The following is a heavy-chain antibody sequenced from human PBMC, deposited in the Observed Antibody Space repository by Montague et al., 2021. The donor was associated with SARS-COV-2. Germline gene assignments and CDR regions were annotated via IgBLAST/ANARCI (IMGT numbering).Heavy chain of an antibody. Sequence: CTISGDSVVENRRRSEEHTYELQSPWQWVCRPLHEKKKYNDYAVSMQSRVTINPDTSKNQFSLHVNSVTPGDTAVYYCARHSEYSIDYWGNGVLVTVSS. J-gene: IGHJ4*01. CDR1: GDSVVENRRR. CDR3: ARHSEYSIDY. D-gene: IGHD6-6*01. V-gene: IGHV6-1*01. CDR2: PLHEKKKYN.